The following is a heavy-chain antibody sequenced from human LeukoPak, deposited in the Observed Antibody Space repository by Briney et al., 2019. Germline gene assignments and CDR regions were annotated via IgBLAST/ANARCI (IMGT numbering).Heavy chain of an antibody. Sequence: PSQTLSLTCTVSGGSISSGDYYWSWIRQPLRKGLGWIVYIYYGGSTYYSPSLKTRVTISVYTPKDQFSLKQSSVTAADTAVYYCARAAQIYDFWSGPLRYFDYWGQGTLVTVSS. CDR1: GGSISSGDYY. CDR2: IYYGGST. CDR3: ARAAQIYDFWSGPLRYFDY. V-gene: IGHV4-30-4*08. J-gene: IGHJ4*02. D-gene: IGHD3-3*01.